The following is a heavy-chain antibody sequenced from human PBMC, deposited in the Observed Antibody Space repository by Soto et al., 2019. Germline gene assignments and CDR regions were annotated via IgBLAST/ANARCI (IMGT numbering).Heavy chain of an antibody. J-gene: IGHJ6*03. V-gene: IGHV1-18*01. CDR1: GYTFTSYG. CDR3: TRLFKDIVVVPEEHYYYYYMDV. D-gene: IGHD2-2*01. CDR2: ISAYNGNT. Sequence: ASVKVSCKASGYTFTSYGISWVRQAPGQGLEWMGWISAYNGNTNYAQKIQGRDTMNTDTSKSTAYMKMRSLRSDDTAEYYSTRLFKDIVVVPEEHYYYYYMDVWGKGTTVTVSS.